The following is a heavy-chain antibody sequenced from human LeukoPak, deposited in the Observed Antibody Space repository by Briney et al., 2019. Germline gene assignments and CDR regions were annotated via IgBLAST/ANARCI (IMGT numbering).Heavy chain of an antibody. CDR3: TRSDCSGGGCYSVRAFDI. V-gene: IGHV3-7*01. D-gene: IGHD2-15*01. Sequence: QPGGSLRLSCAASGFTFSIYWMSWVRQAPGKGLEWVANIKQDGSEKYYVGSVKGRFTISRDKAKNSLYLQMNSLRAEDTAVYYCTRSDCSGGGCYSVRAFDIWGQGTMVTVSS. J-gene: IGHJ3*02. CDR2: IKQDGSEK. CDR1: GFTFSIYW.